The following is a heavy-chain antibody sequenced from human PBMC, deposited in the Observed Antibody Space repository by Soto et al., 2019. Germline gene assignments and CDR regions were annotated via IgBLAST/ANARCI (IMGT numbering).Heavy chain of an antibody. CDR1: GGSISSGGYY. CDR2: IYYSGST. J-gene: IGHJ3*02. V-gene: IGHV4-31*03. Sequence: KTSETLSLTCTVSGGSISSGGYYWSWIRQHPGKGLEWIGYIYYSGSTYYNPSLKSRVTISVDTSKNQFSLKLSSVTAADTAVYYCARAPPLVVITSGAFDIWGQGTMVTVSS. CDR3: ARAPPLVVITSGAFDI. D-gene: IGHD3-22*01.